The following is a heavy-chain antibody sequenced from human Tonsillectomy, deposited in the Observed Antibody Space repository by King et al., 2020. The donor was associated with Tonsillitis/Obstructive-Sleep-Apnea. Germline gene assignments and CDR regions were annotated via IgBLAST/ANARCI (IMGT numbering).Heavy chain of an antibody. D-gene: IGHD2-2*01. V-gene: IGHV4-34*01. CDR3: GTNAGDYYYYMDV. CDR2: INHSGST. CDR1: GGSFSGYY. J-gene: IGHJ6*03. Sequence: QVQLQQWGAGLLKPSETLSLTCGVYGGSFSGYYWSWIRQPPGKGLEWIGEINHSGSTGYNSSLKSRVTITRDTSKNQFSLRLTSVTAADTAVYYCGTNAGDYYYYMDVWGKGTTVTVSS.